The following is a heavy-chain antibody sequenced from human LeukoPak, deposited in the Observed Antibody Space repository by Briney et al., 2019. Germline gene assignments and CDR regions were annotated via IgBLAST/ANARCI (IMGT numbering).Heavy chain of an antibody. V-gene: IGHV1-2*02. J-gene: IGHJ4*02. CDR3: ARDGEFGTGSYYRGCFDY. CDR2: IHPRSGDT. CDR1: GYSFTAFY. D-gene: IGHD3-10*01. Sequence: GASVKVSCKASGYSFTAFYIHWVRQAPGQGLEWMGWIHPRSGDTNYAYKFKGRVTMTRDTSSSTAYMDLDSLRSDDTAVYYCARDGEFGTGSYYRGCFDYWGQGNLVTVSS.